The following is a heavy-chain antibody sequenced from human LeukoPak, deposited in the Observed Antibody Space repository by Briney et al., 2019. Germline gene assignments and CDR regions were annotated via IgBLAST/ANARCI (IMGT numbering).Heavy chain of an antibody. J-gene: IGHJ5*02. Sequence: ASVKVSCKASGYTFTDYYVHWVRQVPGQGLQWLGWINPNSGATNYAQKFQGRVTMARDTSIDTAYMDLRRLTSDDTAVYFCARGGIVMGDYDWFDPWGQGTLVTVSS. CDR3: ARGGIVMGDYDWFDP. V-gene: IGHV1-2*02. CDR2: INPNSGAT. D-gene: IGHD3-16*02. CDR1: GYTFTDYY.